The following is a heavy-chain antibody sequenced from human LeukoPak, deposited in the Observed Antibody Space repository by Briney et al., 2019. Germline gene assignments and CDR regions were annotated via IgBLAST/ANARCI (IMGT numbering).Heavy chain of an antibody. CDR2: ITPDGSDR. D-gene: IGHD6-19*01. V-gene: IGHV3-7*01. CDR1: GFTFNNYW. CDR3: VPGGLAVSGIDY. J-gene: IGHJ4*02. Sequence: GGSLSLSCAVSGFTFNNYWMSWVRQAPGKGLEWVANITPDGSDRYYVDSLKGRVTISRDNTKSSLYLQLNSLRAEDTAVYYCVPGGLAVSGIDYWGQGALVTVSS.